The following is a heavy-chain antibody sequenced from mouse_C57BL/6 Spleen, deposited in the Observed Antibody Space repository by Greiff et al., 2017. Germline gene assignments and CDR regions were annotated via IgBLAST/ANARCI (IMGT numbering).Heavy chain of an antibody. V-gene: IGHV1-64*01. CDR3: ARSIVTTKAWFAY. D-gene: IGHD2-5*01. J-gene: IGHJ3*01. Sequence: VQLQQSGAELVKPGASVKLSCKASGYTFTSYWMHWVKQRPGQGLEWIGMIHPNSGSTNYNEKFKSKATLTVDKSSSTAYMQLSSLTSEDSAVYYCARSIVTTKAWFAYWGQGTLVTVSA. CDR2: IHPNSGST. CDR1: GYTFTSYW.